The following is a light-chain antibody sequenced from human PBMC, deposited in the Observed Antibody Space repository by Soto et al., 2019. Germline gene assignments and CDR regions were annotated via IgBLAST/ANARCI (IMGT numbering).Light chain of an antibody. V-gene: IGKV3-20*01. CDR3: QQYGGSPLT. CDR2: GAS. CDR1: QSVDDDF. Sequence: EIVLTQSPGTLSLSSGERATLSCRANQSVDDDFLAWYQRRPGQAPRLLIYGASTRASGIPQRFSGGGSGTDFTHTISRLEPEDFAVYYCQQYGGSPLTFGQGTRLEIK. J-gene: IGKJ5*01.